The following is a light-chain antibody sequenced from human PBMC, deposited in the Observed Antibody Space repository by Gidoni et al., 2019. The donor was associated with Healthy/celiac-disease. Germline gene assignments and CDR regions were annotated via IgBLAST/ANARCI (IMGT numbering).Light chain of an antibody. CDR3: LQHNSYYT. CDR1: QGIRKD. CDR2: AAS. J-gene: IGKJ2*01. Sequence: DIQMNQSPSSLSASVGDRVTITCRASQGIRKDLGWYQQKPGKAPKRLIYAASSLQSGVPSRFSGSGSGTEFTLTISSLQTEDFATYYCLQHNSYYTFGQGTKLEIK. V-gene: IGKV1-17*01.